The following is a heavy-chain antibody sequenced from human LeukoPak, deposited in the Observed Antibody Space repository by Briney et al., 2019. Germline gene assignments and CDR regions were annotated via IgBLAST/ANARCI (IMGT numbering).Heavy chain of an antibody. Sequence: PGGSLRLSCAASGFTFSSSSMNWVRQAPGKGLEWVSYISSTSNTIYYADSVKGRFTISRDNAKNSLYLQMNSLRAEDRAVYYCAKGRVVAGTGPFDIWGQGTMVTVSS. D-gene: IGHD6-19*01. CDR2: ISSTSNTI. J-gene: IGHJ3*02. CDR3: AKGRVVAGTGPFDI. V-gene: IGHV3-48*01. CDR1: GFTFSSSS.